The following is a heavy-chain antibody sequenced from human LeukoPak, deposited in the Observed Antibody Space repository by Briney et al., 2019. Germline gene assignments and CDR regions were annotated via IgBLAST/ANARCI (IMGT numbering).Heavy chain of an antibody. Sequence: GGSLRLSCAASGGTFSSYWMHWGRQAPGKGLVWVSRINSDGSSTSYADSVKVRFTISRDNAKNTLYLQMNSLRAEDTAVYSCARDNYYDILTGYSLYFDYWGQGALVTVSS. CDR1: GGTFSSYW. V-gene: IGHV3-74*01. CDR2: INSDGSST. D-gene: IGHD3-9*01. J-gene: IGHJ4*02. CDR3: ARDNYYDILTGYSLYFDY.